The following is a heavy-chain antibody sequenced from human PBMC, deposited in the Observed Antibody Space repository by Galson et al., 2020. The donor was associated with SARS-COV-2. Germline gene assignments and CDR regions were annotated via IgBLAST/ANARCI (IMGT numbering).Heavy chain of an antibody. CDR1: GFTFSSYA. CDR2: ISGSGVST. CDR3: ARDQGGSYEPYGMDV. J-gene: IGHJ6*02. V-gene: IGHV3-23*01. Sequence: GESLKISCAASGFTFSSYAMSWVRQAPGKGLEWVSAISGSGVSTYYADSVKGRFTISRDNSKNTLYLLMNSLRAEDTAVYYCARDQGGSYEPYGMDVWGQGTTVTVSS. D-gene: IGHD1-26*01.